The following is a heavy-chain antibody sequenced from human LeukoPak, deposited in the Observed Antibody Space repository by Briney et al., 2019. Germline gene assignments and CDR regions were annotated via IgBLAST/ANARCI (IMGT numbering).Heavy chain of an antibody. CDR3: ARLSDITMAVIDY. V-gene: IGHV4-61*01. J-gene: IGHJ4*02. D-gene: IGHD5-12*01. CDR1: GGSVSSGSYY. Sequence: PSETLSLTCTVSGGSVSSGSYYWSWIRQPPGKGLEWIGYIYYSGSTNYNPSLKSRVTMSVDTSKNQFSLNLTSVTAADTAVYYCARLSDITMAVIDYWGQGTLVTVSS. CDR2: IYYSGST.